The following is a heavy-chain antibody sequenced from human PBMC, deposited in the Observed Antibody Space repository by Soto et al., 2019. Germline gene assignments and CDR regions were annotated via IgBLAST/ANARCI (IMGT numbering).Heavy chain of an antibody. CDR2: ISYDGSNK. D-gene: IGHD6-13*01. CDR3: AKDQGAAAGTIGY. Sequence: GGSLRLSCAASGFTFSSYGMHWVRQAPGKGLEWVAVISYDGSNKYYADSVKGRFTISRDNSKNTLYLQMNSLRAEDTAVYYCAKDQGAAAGTIGYWGQGTLGT. J-gene: IGHJ4*02. CDR1: GFTFSSYG. V-gene: IGHV3-30*18.